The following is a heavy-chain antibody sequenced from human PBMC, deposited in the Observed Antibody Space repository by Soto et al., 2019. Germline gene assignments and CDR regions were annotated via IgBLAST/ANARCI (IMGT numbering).Heavy chain of an antibody. CDR2: INAGNGNT. D-gene: IGHD2-15*01. Sequence: QVQLVQSGAEVKKPGASVKVSCKASGYTFTSYAMHWVRQAPGQRLEWMGWINAGNGNTKYSQKFQGRVTITRDTPGGTAYGGLSSLRSKDTAVYYCAARGGSTYSLDYGGRGPLFPVPS. V-gene: IGHV1-3*01. CDR3: AARGGSTYSLDY. CDR1: GYTFTSYA. J-gene: IGHJ2*01.